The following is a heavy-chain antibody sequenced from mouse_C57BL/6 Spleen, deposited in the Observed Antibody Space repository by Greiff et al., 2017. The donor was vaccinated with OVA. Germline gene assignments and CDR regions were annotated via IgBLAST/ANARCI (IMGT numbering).Heavy chain of an antibody. J-gene: IGHJ4*01. D-gene: IGHD2-1*01. CDR3: ASYYGGAMDY. CDR2: VYPYNGGT. CDR1: GFTFTAYY. Sequence: EVQLQQSGPVLVKPGPSVKISCTASGFTFTAYYMPWVKPSHGKSLEWIGLVYPYNGGTSYNQKFKGKATLTVDTSSSTAYMELNSLTSEDSAVYYCASYYGGAMDYWGQGTSVTVSS. V-gene: IGHV1-36*01.